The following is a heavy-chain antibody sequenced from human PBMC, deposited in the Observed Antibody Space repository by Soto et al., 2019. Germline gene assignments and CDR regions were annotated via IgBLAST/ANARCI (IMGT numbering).Heavy chain of an antibody. V-gene: IGHV1-69*13. D-gene: IGHD3-22*01. CDR1: GGTFSRYA. CDR2: IIPMFGKA. Sequence: SVKVSCKASGGTFSRYAINWVRQAPGQGLEWMGGIIPMFGKANYAQKFQGRVTITADESTSTGYLELRSLTSEDTAVYYCARDGTLYDSSGYYYLYWGQGTRVTVSS. J-gene: IGHJ4*02. CDR3: ARDGTLYDSSGYYYLY.